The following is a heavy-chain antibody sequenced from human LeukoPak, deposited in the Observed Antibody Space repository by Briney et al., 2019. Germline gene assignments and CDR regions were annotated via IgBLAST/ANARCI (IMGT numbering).Heavy chain of an antibody. CDR2: IYNSGST. V-gene: IGHV4-59*01. Sequence: SETLSLTCAVYGGSFSGYYWSWIRQPPGKGLEWIGYIYNSGSTNYNPSLKSRVTISVDTSKNQLSLKLSSVTAADTAVYFCARSTQGAVAGKFDYWGQGTLVTVSS. CDR1: GGSFSGYY. J-gene: IGHJ4*02. CDR3: ARSTQGAVAGKFDY. D-gene: IGHD6-19*01.